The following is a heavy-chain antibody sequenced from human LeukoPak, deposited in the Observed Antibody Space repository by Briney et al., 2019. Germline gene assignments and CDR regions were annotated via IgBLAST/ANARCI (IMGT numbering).Heavy chain of an antibody. CDR2: ISAYNGNT. Sequence: ASVKVSCKASGYTFTSYGINWVRQAPGQGLEWMGWISAYNGNTNYAQKLQGRVTMTTDTSTSTAYMELRSLRSDDTAVYYCARDLDQYSGRYGGFGHDFWGQGTLVTASS. CDR1: GYTFTSYG. J-gene: IGHJ4*02. V-gene: IGHV1-18*01. CDR3: ARDLDQYSGRYGGFGHDF. D-gene: IGHD1-26*01.